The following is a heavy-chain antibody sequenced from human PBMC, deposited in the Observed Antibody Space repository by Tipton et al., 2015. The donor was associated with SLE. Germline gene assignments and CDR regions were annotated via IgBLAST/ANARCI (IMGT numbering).Heavy chain of an antibody. V-gene: IGHV3-11*01. D-gene: IGHD1-14*01. J-gene: IGHJ5*02. CDR3: ARDPRSLPETTLDL. CDR1: GFSLSDYY. CDR2: ISATSYTI. Sequence: SLRLSCAAFGFSLSDYYMGWIRQAPGKELEWISYISATSYTIYYADSVKGRFTISRDNAKNSLFLQMNSLRAEDSAIYYCARDPRSLPETTLDLWGQGTLVTVSS.